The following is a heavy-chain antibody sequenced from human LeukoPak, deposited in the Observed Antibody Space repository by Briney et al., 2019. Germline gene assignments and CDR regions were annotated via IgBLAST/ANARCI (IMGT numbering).Heavy chain of an antibody. D-gene: IGHD3-10*01. Sequence: SQTLSLTCAVSGGSISSGDFPWSWIRQPPGKGLEWIGYIFHTGHTSYNPSLKSRVTISVDMSKNQLSLRLTSVTAADTAVYYCARGFYGAGSHFDYWGQGTLVTVSS. CDR1: GGSISSGDFP. J-gene: IGHJ4*02. CDR3: ARGFYGAGSHFDY. V-gene: IGHV4-30-2*01. CDR2: IFHTGHT.